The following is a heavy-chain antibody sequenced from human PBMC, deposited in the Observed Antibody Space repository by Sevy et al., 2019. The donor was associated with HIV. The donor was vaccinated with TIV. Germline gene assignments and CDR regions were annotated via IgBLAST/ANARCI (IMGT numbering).Heavy chain of an antibody. Sequence: GGSLRLSCAASGFTFSDYWMTWVRQAPGKGLESISCINYSGDVIHYTDSVKGRFTISRDNARKSLSLEMNSLRADDTAMSSCARIPSRQLGRYFGMDVWGRGTTVTVSS. CDR3: ARIPSRQLGRYFGMDV. CDR1: GFTFSDYW. CDR2: INYSGDVI. D-gene: IGHD1-1*01. V-gene: IGHV3-11*01. J-gene: IGHJ6*02.